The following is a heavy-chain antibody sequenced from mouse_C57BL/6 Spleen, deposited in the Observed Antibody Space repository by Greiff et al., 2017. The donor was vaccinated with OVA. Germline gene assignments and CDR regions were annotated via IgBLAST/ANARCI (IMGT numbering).Heavy chain of an antibody. J-gene: IGHJ3*01. CDR2: IDPETGGT. CDR3: TREGGTTVVDWFAD. CDR1: GYTFTDYE. V-gene: IGHV1-15*01. D-gene: IGHD1-1*01. Sequence: QVQLQQSGAELVRPGASVTLSCKASGYTFTDYEMHWVKQTPVHGLEWIGAIDPETGGTAYNQKFKGKAILTAAKSSSPAYMELRSVTSDDSAVYYCTREGGTTVVDWFADWVQGTLVTVSA.